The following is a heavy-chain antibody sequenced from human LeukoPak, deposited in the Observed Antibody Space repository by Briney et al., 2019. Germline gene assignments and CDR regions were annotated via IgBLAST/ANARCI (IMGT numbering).Heavy chain of an antibody. CDR3: ARAQARGYYGSGSYYNGPYYYYYGMDV. CDR2: INHSGST. CDR1: GGSFSGYY. J-gene: IGHJ6*02. D-gene: IGHD3-10*01. V-gene: IGHV4-34*01. Sequence: SETLSLTCAVYGGSFSGYYWSWIRQPPGKGLEWIGEINHSGSTNYNPSLKSRVTISVDTSKNQFSLKLSSVTAADTAVYYCARAQARGYYGSGSYYNGPYYYYYGMDVWGQGTTVTVSS.